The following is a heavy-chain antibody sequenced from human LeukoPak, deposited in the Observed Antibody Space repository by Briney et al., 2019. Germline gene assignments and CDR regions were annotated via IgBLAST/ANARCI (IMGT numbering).Heavy chain of an antibody. CDR2: SNHSGST. D-gene: IGHD5-24*01. Sequence: PSETLSLTCTVSGGSISSGGYYWSWIRQPPGKGLEWIGESNHSGSTNYNPSLKSRVTISVDTSKNQFSLKLSSVTAADTAVYYCAAKDGYNYRDYYYYGMDVWGQGTTVTVSS. J-gene: IGHJ6*02. V-gene: IGHV4-39*07. CDR3: AAKDGYNYRDYYYYGMDV. CDR1: GGSISSGGYY.